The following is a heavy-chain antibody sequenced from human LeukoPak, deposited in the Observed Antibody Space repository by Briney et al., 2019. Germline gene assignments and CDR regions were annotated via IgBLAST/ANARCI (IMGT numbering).Heavy chain of an antibody. CDR2: ISGSGGST. Sequence: TGGSLRLSCAASGFAFSSYAMSWVRQAPGKGLDWVSAISGSGGSTYYADSVKGRFTISRDNSKSTLYLQMNSLRAEDTAVYYCATPRYSSGWSDFDYWGQGALVTVSS. CDR3: ATPRYSSGWSDFDY. V-gene: IGHV3-23*01. J-gene: IGHJ4*02. CDR1: GFAFSSYA. D-gene: IGHD6-19*01.